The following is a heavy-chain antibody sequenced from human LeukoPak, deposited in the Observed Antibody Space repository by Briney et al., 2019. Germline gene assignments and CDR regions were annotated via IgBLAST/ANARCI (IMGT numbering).Heavy chain of an antibody. J-gene: IGHJ6*02. V-gene: IGHV3-64*01. CDR3: ARTQTDYYDSSGYYFWYCYYGMDV. CDR2: ISSNGGST. Sequence: PGGSLRLSCAASGFTFSSYAMHWVRQAPGKGLEYVSAISSNGGSTYYVNSVEGRFTISRDNSKNTLYLQMGSLRAEDMDVYYCARTQTDYYDSSGYYFWYCYYGMDVWGQGTTVTVSS. CDR1: GFTFSSYA. D-gene: IGHD3-22*01.